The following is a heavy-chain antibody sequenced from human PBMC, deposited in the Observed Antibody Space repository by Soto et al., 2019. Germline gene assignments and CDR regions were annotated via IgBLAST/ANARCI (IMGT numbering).Heavy chain of an antibody. Sequence: PGGSLRLWCGAYGFSLIPYWMSWVRQGPGKGLEWVANINQDGSERNYVDSVRGRFTISRDNAQNSVFLQMNSLRAEDMAVYFCARGRVHFYDNSFYYWGQGTPVTVSS. CDR1: GFSLIPYW. J-gene: IGHJ4*02. CDR3: ARGRVHFYDNSFYY. V-gene: IGHV3-7*03. D-gene: IGHD3-22*01. CDR2: INQDGSER.